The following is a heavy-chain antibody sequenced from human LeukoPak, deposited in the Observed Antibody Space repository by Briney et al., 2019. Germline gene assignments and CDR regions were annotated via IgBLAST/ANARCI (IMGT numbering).Heavy chain of an antibody. CDR1: GFTFDDYT. Sequence: PGGSLRLSCAASGFTFDDYTMHWVRHAPGKGLECVSLITWDGGSTYYADSVKGRFTISRDHSKNSLYLQMNSLRTEDTALYYCAKGKNTGSYLSHVDYWGQGTLVTVSS. V-gene: IGHV3-43*01. CDR3: AKGKNTGSYLSHVDY. J-gene: IGHJ4*02. CDR2: ITWDGGST. D-gene: IGHD3-10*01.